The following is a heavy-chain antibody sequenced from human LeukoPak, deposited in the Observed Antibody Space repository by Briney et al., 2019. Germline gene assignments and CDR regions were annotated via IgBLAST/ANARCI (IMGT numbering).Heavy chain of an antibody. CDR3: ARRSTLSYDYYMDV. CDR2: IYPGDSDT. D-gene: IGHD6-6*01. CDR1: GYNFTSYW. V-gene: IGHV5-51*01. Sequence: GESLKISCKGSGYNFTSYWIGWVRQMPGKGLEWMGIIYPGDSDTRYSPSFQGQVTISADKSIGTAYLQWSSLKASDSAMYYCARRSTLSYDYYMDVWGKGTTVTVSS. J-gene: IGHJ6*03.